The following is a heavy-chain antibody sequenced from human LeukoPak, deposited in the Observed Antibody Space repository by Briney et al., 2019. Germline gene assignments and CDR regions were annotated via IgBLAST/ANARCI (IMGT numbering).Heavy chain of an antibody. V-gene: IGHV3-20*01. D-gene: IGHD1-1*01. CDR2: INWNGGSS. Sequence: SGGSLRLSCAASGFTFDDYGMSWVRQAPGKGLEWVSGINWNGGSSGYADSVKGRFTISRDNAKNSLYLQMNSLRAEDTALYHCARARYDLVVWFDPWGQGTLVTVSS. CDR1: GFTFDDYG. J-gene: IGHJ5*02. CDR3: ARARYDLVVWFDP.